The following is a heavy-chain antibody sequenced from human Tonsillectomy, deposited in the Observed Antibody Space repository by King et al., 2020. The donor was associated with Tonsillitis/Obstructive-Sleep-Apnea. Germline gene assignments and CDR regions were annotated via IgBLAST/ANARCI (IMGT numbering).Heavy chain of an antibody. D-gene: IGHD6-13*01. Sequence: VQLVESGAEVKKPGESLKISCKGSGYSFTSYWIGWVRQMPGKGLEWMGIIYPGDSDTRYSPSFQGQVTISAAKSISTAYLQWNSLKASDTAMYYCARHGYSSSRSDGMDVWGQGTTVTVSS. V-gene: IGHV5-51*01. CDR2: IYPGDSDT. CDR3: ARHGYSSSRSDGMDV. J-gene: IGHJ6*02. CDR1: GYSFTSYW.